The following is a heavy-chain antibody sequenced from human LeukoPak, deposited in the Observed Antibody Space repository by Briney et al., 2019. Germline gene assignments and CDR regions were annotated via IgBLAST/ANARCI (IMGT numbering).Heavy chain of an antibody. Sequence: PSETLSLTCAVYGGSFSGYYWSWIRQPPGKGLEWIGEINHSGSTNYNPSLKSRVTISVDTSKNQFSLKLSSVTAADTAVYYCASGGDYDFWSGLPPRTYYYYMDVWGKGTTVTVSS. CDR1: GGSFSGYY. CDR2: INHSGST. D-gene: IGHD3-3*01. V-gene: IGHV4-34*01. J-gene: IGHJ6*03. CDR3: ASGGDYDFWSGLPPRTYYYYMDV.